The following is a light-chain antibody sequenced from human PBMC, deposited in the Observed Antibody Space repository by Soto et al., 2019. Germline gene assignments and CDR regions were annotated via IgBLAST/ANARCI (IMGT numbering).Light chain of an antibody. CDR3: QQYNNWPFS. CDR1: QGVTTN. CDR2: DVS. J-gene: IGKJ5*01. Sequence: EILITQSPALPAVPPGERATLSCRAGQGVTTNFAWYQQKSGQSPRLLIYDVSIRATGVPARFSGTGSETDFTLTISGLQSEDSAIYFCQQYNNWPFSFGQGTRREIK. V-gene: IGKV3-15*01.